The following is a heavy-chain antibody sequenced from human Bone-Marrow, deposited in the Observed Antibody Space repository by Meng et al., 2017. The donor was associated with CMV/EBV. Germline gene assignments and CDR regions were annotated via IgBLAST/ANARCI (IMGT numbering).Heavy chain of an antibody. V-gene: IGHV4-34*01. CDR1: GGSFSGYY. CDR3: AGTPIAAAGLFDY. D-gene: IGHD6-13*01. Sequence: VEIHQRGAGLLTPSQSLSLPCAVYGGSFSGYYWSWIRQPPGKGLEWIGYIYYSGSTYYNPSLKSRVTISVDTSKNQFSLKLSSVTAADTAVYYCAGTPIAAAGLFDYWGQGTLVTVSS. J-gene: IGHJ4*02. CDR2: IYYSGST.